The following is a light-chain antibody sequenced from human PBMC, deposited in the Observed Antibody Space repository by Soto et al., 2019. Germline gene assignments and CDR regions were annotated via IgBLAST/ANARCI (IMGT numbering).Light chain of an antibody. V-gene: IGKV1-39*01. CDR3: QQSFSTRFT. CDR2: GAS. J-gene: IGKJ3*01. CDR1: QSISSD. Sequence: EIQMTQSPSSLSASVGDRVTITCRASQSISSDLNWYQQKPGKAPELLIYGASTLQSGVPSRFSGSGSGRDFTLTISSLQPEDFATYHCQQSFSTRFTFGHGTKVDIK.